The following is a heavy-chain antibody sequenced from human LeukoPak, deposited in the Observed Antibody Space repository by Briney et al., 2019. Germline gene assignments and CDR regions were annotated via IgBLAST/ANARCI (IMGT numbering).Heavy chain of an antibody. J-gene: IGHJ4*02. CDR2: INSDGSST. CDR1: GFTFSSYW. D-gene: IGHD2-2*01. Sequence: PGGSLRLSCAASGFTFSSYWMHWVRQAPGKGLVWVSRINSDGSSTSYADSVKGRFTISRDNAKNSLYLQMNSLRAEDTAVYYCARDHQLVPTSPSFDYWGQGTLVTVSS. V-gene: IGHV3-74*01. CDR3: ARDHQLVPTSPSFDY.